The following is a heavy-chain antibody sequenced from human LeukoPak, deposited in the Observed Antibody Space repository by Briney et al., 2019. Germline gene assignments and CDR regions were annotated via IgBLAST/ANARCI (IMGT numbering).Heavy chain of an antibody. V-gene: IGHV3-23*01. CDR2: ISGSGETT. D-gene: IGHD3-10*01. J-gene: IGHJ4*02. Sequence: GGSLRLSCAASGFPFTNFAMSWVPQGPGKGLEWVSSISGSGETTYYSDSVKGRFTISRGNSRNTVSLQMYSLTADDTAVYYCARGNFNYGFWGQGTLVTVSS. CDR3: ARGNFNYGF. CDR1: GFPFTNFA.